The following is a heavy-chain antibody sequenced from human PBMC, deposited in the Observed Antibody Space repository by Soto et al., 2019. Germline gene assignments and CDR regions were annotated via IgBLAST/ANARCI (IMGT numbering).Heavy chain of an antibody. J-gene: IGHJ3*02. CDR2: INPNGGGT. D-gene: IGHD3-3*01. Sequence: ASVKVSCKASGYTFTSYYMHWVRQAPGQGLEWMGRINPNGGGTNYAQKFQGWVTMTRDTSISTAYMELSRLRSDDTAVYYCARGGPGYDFWSGYYSDAFDIWGQGTMVTVSS. V-gene: IGHV1-2*04. CDR1: GYTFTSYY. CDR3: ARGGPGYDFWSGYYSDAFDI.